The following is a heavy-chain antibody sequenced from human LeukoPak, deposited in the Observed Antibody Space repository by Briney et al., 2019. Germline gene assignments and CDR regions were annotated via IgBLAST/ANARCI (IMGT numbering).Heavy chain of an antibody. V-gene: IGHV3-21*01. CDR2: ISSSSSYI. CDR1: GFTFSSYS. Sequence: GGSLRLSCAASGFTFSSYSMNWVRQAPGKGLEWVSSISSSSSYIYYADSVKGRFTISRDNAKNSLYLQMSSLRAEDTAVYYCARYYYGSGSLPDAFDIWGQGTMVTVSS. CDR3: ARYYYGSGSLPDAFDI. J-gene: IGHJ3*02. D-gene: IGHD3-10*01.